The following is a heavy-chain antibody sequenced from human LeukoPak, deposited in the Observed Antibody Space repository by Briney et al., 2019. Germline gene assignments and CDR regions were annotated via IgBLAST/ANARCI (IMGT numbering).Heavy chain of an antibody. CDR1: GFSIARSSYY. CDR2: IYYAGNT. J-gene: IGHJ4*02. V-gene: IGHV4-39*07. Sequence: PSETLSLTCSVSGFSIARSSYYWGWIRQPPGKGLEWIGNIYYAGNTFYNPSLQSRVTISVDTSKNQFSLKLSSVTAADTAVYYCATRPRYSYGLDYWGQGTLVTVSS. D-gene: IGHD5-18*01. CDR3: ATRPRYSYGLDY.